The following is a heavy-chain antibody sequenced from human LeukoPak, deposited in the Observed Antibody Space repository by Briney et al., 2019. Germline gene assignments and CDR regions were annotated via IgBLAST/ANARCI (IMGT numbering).Heavy chain of an antibody. CDR2: ISSSSSYI. CDR3: ARDRVAARPNWFDP. D-gene: IGHD6-6*01. V-gene: IGHV3-21*01. J-gene: IGHJ5*02. Sequence: GGSLRLSCAASGFTFSSYSMNWVRQAPGEGLEWVSSISSSSSYIYYADSVKGRFTISRDNAKNSLYLQMNSLRAEDTAVYYCARDRVAARPNWFDPWGQGTLVTVSS. CDR1: GFTFSSYS.